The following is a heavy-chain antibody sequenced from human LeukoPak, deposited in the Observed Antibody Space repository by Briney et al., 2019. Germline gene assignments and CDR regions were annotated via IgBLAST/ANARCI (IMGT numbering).Heavy chain of an antibody. Sequence: GASVKASCKASGGTFSSYAISWVRQAPGQGLEWMGGIIPIFGTANYAQKFQGRVTITTDESTSTAYMELSSLRSEDTAVYYCATQGNYYDSSGYPRNDAFDIWGQGTMVTVSS. J-gene: IGHJ3*02. CDR1: GGTFSSYA. D-gene: IGHD3-22*01. CDR2: IIPIFGTA. V-gene: IGHV1-69*05. CDR3: ATQGNYYDSSGYPRNDAFDI.